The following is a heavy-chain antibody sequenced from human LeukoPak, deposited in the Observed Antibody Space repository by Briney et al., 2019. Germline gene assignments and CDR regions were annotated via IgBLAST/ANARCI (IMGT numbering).Heavy chain of an antibody. V-gene: IGHV4-59*01. CDR2: IYYSGST. CDR3: GRITMVRGVIMNDY. J-gene: IGHJ4*02. Sequence: SETLSLTCAVYGGSFSGYYWSWIRQPPGKGLEWIGYIYYSGSTNYNPSLKSRVTISVDTSKNQFSLKLSSVTAADTAVYYCGRITMVRGVIMNDYWGQGTLVTVSS. D-gene: IGHD3-10*01. CDR1: GGSFSGYY.